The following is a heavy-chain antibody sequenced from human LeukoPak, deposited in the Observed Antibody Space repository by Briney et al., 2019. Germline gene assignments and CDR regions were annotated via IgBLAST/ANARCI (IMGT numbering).Heavy chain of an antibody. V-gene: IGHV3-21*01. D-gene: IGHD5-24*01. Sequence: GGSLRLSCAASGFTFSSYSMNWVRQAPGKGLEWVSSISSSSSYIYYADSVKGRFTISRDNAKNSLYLQMNSLRAEDTAVYYCARDVGGWLHRGSAYYFDYWGQGTLVTVSS. CDR2: ISSSSSYI. J-gene: IGHJ4*02. CDR3: ARDVGGWLHRGSAYYFDY. CDR1: GFTFSSYS.